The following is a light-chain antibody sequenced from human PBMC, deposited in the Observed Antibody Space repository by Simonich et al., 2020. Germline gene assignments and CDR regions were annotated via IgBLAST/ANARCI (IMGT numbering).Light chain of an antibody. CDR3: QQYYSTPYT. Sequence: DMVMTQSPDSLAVSLGERATINCNSSQSVLYSSNNKTYLAWYQQKPGQPPKLLIYCASTRESGVPDRFGGSGSGTDFTLTISSLQAEDVAVYYCQQYYSTPYTFGQGTKLEIK. CDR2: CAS. J-gene: IGKJ2*01. CDR1: QSVLYSSNNKTY. V-gene: IGKV4-1*01.